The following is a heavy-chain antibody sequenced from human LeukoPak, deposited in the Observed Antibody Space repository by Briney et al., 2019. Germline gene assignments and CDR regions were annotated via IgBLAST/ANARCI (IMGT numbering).Heavy chain of an antibody. D-gene: IGHD3-22*01. CDR3: AKVLSSYYYDSSSYSYFDY. CDR2: ISGSGGST. J-gene: IGHJ4*02. CDR1: GFTFSRYA. Sequence: GGSLRLSCAASGFTFSRYAMSWVRQAPGKGLEWVSAISGSGGSTYYADSVKGRFTISRDNSKNTLYLQMNSLRAEDTAVYYCAKVLSSYYYDSSSYSYFDYWGQGTLVTVSS. V-gene: IGHV3-23*01.